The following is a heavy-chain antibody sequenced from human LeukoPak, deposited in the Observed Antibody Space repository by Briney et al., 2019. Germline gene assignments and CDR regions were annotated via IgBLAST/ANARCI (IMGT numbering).Heavy chain of an antibody. V-gene: IGHV3-30-3*01. D-gene: IGHD4-23*01. J-gene: IGHJ3*02. Sequence: PGGSLRLSCAASGFIFGHYAVHWVRQAPGKGLEWVAVVRNGGGDKYYADSVKGRFIVSRDNSKNTLYLQMNNLRPEDTAVYYCTRETESQLLSNPFHIWGQGTMVTVSS. CDR3: TRETESQLLSNPFHI. CDR1: GFIFGHYA. CDR2: VRNGGGDK.